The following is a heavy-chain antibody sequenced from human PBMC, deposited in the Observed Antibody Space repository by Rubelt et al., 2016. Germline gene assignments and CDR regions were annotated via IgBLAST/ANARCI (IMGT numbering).Heavy chain of an antibody. CDR2: INYDGSGT. V-gene: IGHV3-74*01. J-gene: IGHJ6*02. CDR3: ARGQYYGMDV. Sequence: EVQLAESGGGLVQPGGSLRLSCAASGFTFSGYWMHWVRQAPGKGLVWVSRINYDGSGTTHADSGKGRFTISRDNAKNTLYLQMNSLRAEDTAVYYCARGQYYGMDVWGQGTTVTVSS. CDR1: GFTFSGYW.